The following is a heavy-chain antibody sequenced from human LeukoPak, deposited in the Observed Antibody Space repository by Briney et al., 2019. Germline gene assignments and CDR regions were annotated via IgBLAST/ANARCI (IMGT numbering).Heavy chain of an antibody. V-gene: IGHV4-34*01. J-gene: IGHJ3*02. CDR2: INHSGST. Sequence: SETLSLTCAVYGGSFSGYYWSWIRQPPGKGLEWIGEINHSGSTNYNPSLKSRVTISVDTSKNQFSLKLSSVTAADTAVYYCARALRVRSSGYYFRNDAFDIWGQGTMVTVS. CDR1: GGSFSGYY. D-gene: IGHD3-22*01. CDR3: ARALRVRSSGYYFRNDAFDI.